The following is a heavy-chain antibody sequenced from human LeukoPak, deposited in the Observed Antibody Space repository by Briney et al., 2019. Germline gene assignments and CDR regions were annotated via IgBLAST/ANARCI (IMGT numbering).Heavy chain of an antibody. CDR1: GGSISSYY. D-gene: IGHD4-11*01. V-gene: IGHV4-59*08. CDR2: IYYSGST. J-gene: IGHJ6*02. Sequence: SETLSLTCTVSGGSISSYYWSWIRQPPGKGLEWIGYIYYSGSTNYNPSLKSRVTISVDTSKNQFSLKLSSVTAADTAVYYCARGRTTAKYYYYYGMDVWGQGTTVTVS. CDR3: ARGRTTAKYYYYYGMDV.